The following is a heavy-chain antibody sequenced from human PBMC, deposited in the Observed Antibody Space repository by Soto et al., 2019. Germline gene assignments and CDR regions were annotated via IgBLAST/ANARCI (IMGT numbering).Heavy chain of an antibody. J-gene: IGHJ5*02. D-gene: IGHD3-22*01. CDR1: GYTFTSYY. V-gene: IGHV1-46*01. CDR3: PRDPIYYYGCSGSLPPFDP. CDR2: INPSGGST. Sequence: GASVKVSCKASGYTFTSYYMHWVRQAPGQGLEWMGIINPSGGSTSYAQKFQGRVTMTRDTSTSTVYMELSSLRSEDTAVYYCPRDPIYYYGCSGSLPPFDPWGQGTLVTVSS.